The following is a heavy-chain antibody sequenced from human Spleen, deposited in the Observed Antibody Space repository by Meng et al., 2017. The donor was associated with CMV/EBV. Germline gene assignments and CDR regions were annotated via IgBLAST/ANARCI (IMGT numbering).Heavy chain of an antibody. CDR3: ARVSGYCSSTSCYRPFDY. V-gene: IGHV3-7*01. CDR1: GFTFSSYW. Sequence: GALKISCAASGFTFSSYWMSWVRQAPGKGLEWVANIKQDGSEKYYVDSVKGRFTISRDNAKNSLYLQMNSLRAEDTAVYYCARVSGYCSSTSCYRPFDYWGQGTLVTVSS. D-gene: IGHD2-2*02. CDR2: IKQDGSEK. J-gene: IGHJ4*02.